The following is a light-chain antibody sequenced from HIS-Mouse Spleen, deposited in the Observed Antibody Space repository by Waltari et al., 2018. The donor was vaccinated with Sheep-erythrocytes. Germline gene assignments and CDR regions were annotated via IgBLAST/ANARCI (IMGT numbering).Light chain of an antibody. J-gene: IGLJ1*01. Sequence: QSALTQPASVSGSPGQSITISCPGTSSDVGGYNSVSWYQQHPGKAPKLMIYDVSKRPSGVPDRFSGSKSGNTASLTISGLQAEDEADYYCCSYAGSYNHVFATGTKVTVL. CDR1: SSDVGGYNS. CDR3: CSYAGSYNHV. V-gene: IGLV2-11*01. CDR2: DVS.